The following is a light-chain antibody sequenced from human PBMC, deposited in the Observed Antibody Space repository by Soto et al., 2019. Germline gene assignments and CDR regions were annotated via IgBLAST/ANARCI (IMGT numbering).Light chain of an antibody. J-gene: IGLJ1*01. Sequence: SYELTQPPSVSVSPGQTASITCSGDKLGDKYACWYQQRPGQSPVLVIYQNTKRPSGIPERFSASNSGNTATLTISGIQSMDEADYYCQAWDSSTFYVFGTGTSSPS. CDR2: QNT. CDR1: KLGDKY. CDR3: QAWDSSTFYV. V-gene: IGLV3-1*01.